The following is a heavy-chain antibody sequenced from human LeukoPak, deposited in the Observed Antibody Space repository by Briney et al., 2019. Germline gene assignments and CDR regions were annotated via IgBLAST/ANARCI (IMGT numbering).Heavy chain of an antibody. Sequence: SETLSLTCAVYGGSFSGYYWSWIRQPPGKGLEWIGEINHSGSTNYNPSLKSRVTISVDTSKNQFSLKLSSVTVADTAVYCCASLARGETDEFDYWGQGTLVTVSS. CDR3: ASLARGETDEFDY. J-gene: IGHJ4*02. V-gene: IGHV4-34*01. CDR2: INHSGST. CDR1: GGSFSGYY. D-gene: IGHD1-1*01.